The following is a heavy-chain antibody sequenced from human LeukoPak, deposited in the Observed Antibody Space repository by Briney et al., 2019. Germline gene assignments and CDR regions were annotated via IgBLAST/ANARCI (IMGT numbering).Heavy chain of an antibody. V-gene: IGHV4-39*07. CDR3: APGGYIGYGHAFDI. Sequence: KPSETLSLTCTVSGASVSNNNYYWGWIRQPPGKGLEWIARIYYSGSTYYNPTLKRRVTISVATSKDHLSLILSSATAADTAVYYCAPGGYIGYGHAFDIWGQGTMVTVSS. D-gene: IGHD5-12*01. CDR2: IYYSGST. CDR1: GASVSNNNYY. J-gene: IGHJ3*02.